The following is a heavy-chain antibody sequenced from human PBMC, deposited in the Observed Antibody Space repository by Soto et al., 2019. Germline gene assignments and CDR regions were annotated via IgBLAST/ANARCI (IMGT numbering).Heavy chain of an antibody. CDR3: ARATVYGYWFFDL. CDR1: GHTFSSDY. D-gene: IGHD4-17*01. J-gene: IGHJ2*01. CDR2: IIPGGGA. Sequence: QVQLEQSGAEVKKPGAAVKLSCKASGHTFSSDYMHWLRQAPGQGLEWMGNIIPGGGASYAPKFEGRVSMARDSATNTVFLELSRLTSEDTAVYFCARATVYGYWFFDLWGRGTLITVSS. V-gene: IGHV1-46*01.